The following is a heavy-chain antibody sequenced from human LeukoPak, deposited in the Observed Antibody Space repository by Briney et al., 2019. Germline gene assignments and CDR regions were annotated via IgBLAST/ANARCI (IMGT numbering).Heavy chain of an antibody. CDR3: ARHGPRITMVRGAGGFDP. D-gene: IGHD3-10*01. Sequence: GESLKIFCKGSGYSFTSYWIGWVRQMPGKGLEWMGIIYPGDSDTRYSPSFQGQVTISADKSISTAYLQWSSLKASDTAMYYCARHGPRITMVRGAGGFDPWGQGTLVTVSS. J-gene: IGHJ5*02. CDR2: IYPGDSDT. CDR1: GYSFTSYW. V-gene: IGHV5-51*01.